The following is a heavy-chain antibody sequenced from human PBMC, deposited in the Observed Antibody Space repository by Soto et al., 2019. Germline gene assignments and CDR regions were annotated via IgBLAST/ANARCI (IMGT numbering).Heavy chain of an antibody. Sequence: GASVKVSCKASGYTFTSYDMNWVRQATGQGLEWMGWMNPNSGNTGYAQKFQGRVTMTRNTSISTAYMELSSLRSEDTAVYYCARGSSGWYSNAFDIWGQGTMVTVSS. CDR3: ARGSSGWYSNAFDI. CDR2: MNPNSGNT. CDR1: GYTFTSYD. J-gene: IGHJ3*02. D-gene: IGHD6-19*01. V-gene: IGHV1-8*01.